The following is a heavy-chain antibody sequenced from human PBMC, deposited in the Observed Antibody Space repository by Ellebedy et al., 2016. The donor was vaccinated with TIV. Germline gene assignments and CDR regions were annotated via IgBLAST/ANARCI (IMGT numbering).Heavy chain of an antibody. CDR3: ARDASLGYYYCYMDV. J-gene: IGHJ6*03. CDR2: ISSSGASV. D-gene: IGHD6-6*01. CDR1: GFTFSDYY. Sequence: GESLKISXAASGFTFSDYYMSWIRQAPGKGLEWVSYISSSGASVYYADSVKGRFTISRDNANNSLFLQMNSLRAEDTAVYYCARDASLGYYYCYMDVWGKGTTVTVAS. V-gene: IGHV3-11*01.